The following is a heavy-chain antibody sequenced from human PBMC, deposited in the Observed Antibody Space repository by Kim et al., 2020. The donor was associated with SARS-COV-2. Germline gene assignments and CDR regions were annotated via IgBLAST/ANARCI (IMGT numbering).Heavy chain of an antibody. D-gene: IGHD3-22*01. CDR1: GGSVSSGSYY. CDR2: IYYSGST. CDR3: ARVNYYDSSGYYYFDY. V-gene: IGHV4-61*01. Sequence: SETLSLTCTVSGGSVSSGSYYWSWIRQPPGKGLEWIGYIYYSGSTNYSPSLKSRVTISVDTSKNQFSLKLSSVTAADTAVYYCARVNYYDSSGYYYFDYWGQGTLVTVSS. J-gene: IGHJ4*02.